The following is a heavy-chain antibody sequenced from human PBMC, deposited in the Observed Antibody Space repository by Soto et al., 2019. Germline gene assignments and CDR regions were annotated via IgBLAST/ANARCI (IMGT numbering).Heavy chain of an antibody. D-gene: IGHD1-26*01. J-gene: IGHJ4*02. CDR3: ARQRGSYAREY. V-gene: IGHV1-18*01. CDR1: AYTCTSYG. CDR2: ISAYNGNP. Sequence: QVQLVQSGAEVKKPGASVKVSCKASAYTCTSYGIDWVRHAPGQGLEWMGWISAYNGNPNYAQKIQGRVTMTTDTSTSTAYMELRSLRSDDTAVFYSARQRGSYAREYWGQATLGTVAS.